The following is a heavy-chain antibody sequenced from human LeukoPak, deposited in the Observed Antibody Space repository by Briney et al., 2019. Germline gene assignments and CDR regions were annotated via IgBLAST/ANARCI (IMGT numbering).Heavy chain of an antibody. D-gene: IGHD5-18*01. J-gene: IGHJ4*02. V-gene: IGHV4-39*07. CDR3: ARYVTAMGHFDY. Sequence: SETLSLTCTVSGGSINSKDHFWGWVRQPPGKGLEWIATIYYSGSTYYNPSLKSRVTISVDTSKNQFSLKLSSVTAADTAVYFCARYVTAMGHFDYWGQGTLVTVSS. CDR1: GGSINSKDHF. CDR2: IYYSGST.